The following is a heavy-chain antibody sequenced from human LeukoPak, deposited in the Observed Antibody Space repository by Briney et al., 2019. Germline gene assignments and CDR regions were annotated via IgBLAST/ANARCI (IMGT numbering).Heavy chain of an antibody. Sequence: PGGSLRLSCAASGFTFSNAWMSWVRQAPGKGLEWVGRIKSKTDGGTTDYAAPMKGRFTISRDDSKNTLYLQMNSLKTEDTTVYYCTTDLYYDYVWGSYRHFDYWGQGTLVTVSS. CDR2: IKSKTDGGTT. D-gene: IGHD3-16*02. V-gene: IGHV3-15*01. CDR3: TTDLYYDYVWGSYRHFDY. CDR1: GFTFSNAW. J-gene: IGHJ4*02.